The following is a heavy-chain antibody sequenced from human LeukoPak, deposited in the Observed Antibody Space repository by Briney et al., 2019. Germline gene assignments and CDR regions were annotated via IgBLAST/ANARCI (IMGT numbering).Heavy chain of an antibody. CDR3: ARLILWETSNAFDI. CDR2: IKPDESRI. D-gene: IGHD1-26*01. J-gene: IGHJ3*02. CDR1: GPTFNRDW. Sequence: PTGGSLRLSCTNSGPTFNRDWMGWLRQAPGKGLEWLAHIKPDESRIFYADSVKGRFALSRDNAKNSVHLQMNSLRAEDTAVYFCARLILWETSNAFDIWGQGTMVTVSS. V-gene: IGHV3-7*03.